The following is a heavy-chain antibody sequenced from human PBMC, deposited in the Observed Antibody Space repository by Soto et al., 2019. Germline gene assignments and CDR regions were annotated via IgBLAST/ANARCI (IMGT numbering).Heavy chain of an antibody. CDR2: MNPNSGNT. D-gene: IGHD5-18*01. CDR3: ARERSYGNDY. V-gene: IGHV1-8*01. CDR1: GYTFASND. J-gene: IGHJ4*02. Sequence: QVQLVQSGAEVKKPGASVKVSCKASGYTFASNDINRVRQATGQGLEWMGWMNPNSGNTVYAQKFQGRVTMTRNTSISTAYMELSSLRSEDTALYYCARERSYGNDYWGQGTLVIVSS.